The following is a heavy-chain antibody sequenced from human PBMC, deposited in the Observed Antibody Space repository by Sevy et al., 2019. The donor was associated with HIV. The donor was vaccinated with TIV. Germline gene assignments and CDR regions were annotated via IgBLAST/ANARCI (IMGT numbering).Heavy chain of an antibody. Sequence: ASVKVSCKASGYTFTSYYMRWVRQAPGQGLEWMGIINPSGGSTSYAQKFQGRVTMTRDTSTSTVYMELSSLRSEDTAVYYCARDREVVVAATLLLSYYGMDVWGQGTTVTVSS. D-gene: IGHD2-15*01. CDR2: INPSGGST. CDR3: ARDREVVVAATLLLSYYGMDV. CDR1: GYTFTSYY. V-gene: IGHV1-46*01. J-gene: IGHJ6*02.